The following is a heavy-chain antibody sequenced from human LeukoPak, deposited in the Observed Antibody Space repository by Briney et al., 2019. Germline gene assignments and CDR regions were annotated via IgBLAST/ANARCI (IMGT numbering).Heavy chain of an antibody. CDR3: ARHSSGWYPYFDY. Sequence: PGGSLRLSCAASGFTFNDYYMSWIRQAPGKGLECVSYISSSGSAIYYADSLKGRFTISRDNAKNSLYLQMNSLRSDDTAVYYCARHSSGWYPYFDYWGQGTLVTVSS. CDR1: GFTFNDYY. J-gene: IGHJ4*02. D-gene: IGHD6-19*01. V-gene: IGHV3-11*01. CDR2: ISSSGSAI.